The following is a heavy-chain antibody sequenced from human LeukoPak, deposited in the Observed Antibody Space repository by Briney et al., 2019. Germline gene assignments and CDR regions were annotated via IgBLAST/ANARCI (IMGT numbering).Heavy chain of an antibody. CDR1: GYSISRGYS. CDR3: AREDYYNSGGYYLDY. Sequence: SETLSLTCTVSGYSISRGYSWGWIRQPPGKGLEWIGNIYHSGSTNYSPLLKSRVTISVDTSKNQFSLKLSSVTAADTAVYFCAREDYYNSGGYYLDYWGQGTLVTVSS. V-gene: IGHV4-38-2*02. CDR2: IYHSGST. D-gene: IGHD3-22*01. J-gene: IGHJ4*02.